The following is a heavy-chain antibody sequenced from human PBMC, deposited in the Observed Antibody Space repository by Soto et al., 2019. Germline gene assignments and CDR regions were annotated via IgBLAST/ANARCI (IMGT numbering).Heavy chain of an antibody. J-gene: IGHJ6*02. D-gene: IGHD2-21*02. CDR2: IDPSDSYT. CDR1: GYSFTSYW. CDR3: ASSVCGGDCYSPSYYYYGMDV. V-gene: IGHV5-10-1*01. Sequence: GRSLKISCKGSGYSFTSYWISWVRQMPGKGLEWMGRIDPSDSYTNYSPSFQGHVTISADKSISTAYLQWSSLKASDTAMYYCASSVCGGDCYSPSYYYYGMDVWGQGTTVTVSS.